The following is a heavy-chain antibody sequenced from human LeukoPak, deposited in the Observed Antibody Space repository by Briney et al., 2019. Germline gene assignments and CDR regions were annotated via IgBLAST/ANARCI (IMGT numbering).Heavy chain of an antibody. V-gene: IGHV1-46*01. Sequence: ASVKVSCKASGYTFTSYYMHWVRQAPGQGLEWMGIINPSGGSTSYAQKFQGRVTTTRDTSTSTVYMELSSLRSEDTAVYYCASDNHSKNRKGYFDYWGQGTLVTVSS. J-gene: IGHJ4*02. CDR2: INPSGGST. CDR3: ASDNHSKNRKGYFDY. D-gene: IGHD1-14*01. CDR1: GYTFTSYY.